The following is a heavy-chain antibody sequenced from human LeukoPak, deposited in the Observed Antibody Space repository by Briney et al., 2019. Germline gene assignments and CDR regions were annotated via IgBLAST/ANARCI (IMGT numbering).Heavy chain of an antibody. D-gene: IGHD4-23*01. Sequence: SETLSLTCTVSGGSISGSSYYWGWIRQPPGKGLEWIGSIYYSGSTDYDPSLKSRVTISVDTSKNQFSLKLSSVTAADTAVYYCARLLRWLYYFDYWGQGTLVTVSS. CDR1: GGSISGSSYY. J-gene: IGHJ4*02. CDR2: IYYSGST. V-gene: IGHV4-39*01. CDR3: ARLLRWLYYFDY.